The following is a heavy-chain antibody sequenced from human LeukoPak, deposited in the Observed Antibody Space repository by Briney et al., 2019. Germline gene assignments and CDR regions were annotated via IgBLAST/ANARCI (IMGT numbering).Heavy chain of an antibody. V-gene: IGHV4-59*02. D-gene: IGHD3-16*01. Sequence: SETLSLTCTVSGGSVSGYYWSWIRQPPGKGLEWIGYSYYRGTTNYNPSLKSRVTTSVDTSENQFSLDLSSVTAADTAVYYCAREAPFGFDYWGQGTLVTVSS. J-gene: IGHJ4*02. CDR1: GGSVSGYY. CDR2: SYYRGTT. CDR3: AREAPFGFDY.